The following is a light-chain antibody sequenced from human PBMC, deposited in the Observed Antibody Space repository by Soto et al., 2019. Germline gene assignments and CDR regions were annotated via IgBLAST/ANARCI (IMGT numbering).Light chain of an antibody. CDR2: KAS. V-gene: IGKV1-5*03. CDR3: QQYNTFST. Sequence: DIQMTQSPSTLSASVGDRVTITCRASQSIDIWLAWYQQKPGKAPNLLIYKASTLDTGVPSRFTGSGSGTEFTLTINSLQPDDFATYYCQQYNTFSTFGQGTKVEMK. J-gene: IGKJ1*01. CDR1: QSIDIW.